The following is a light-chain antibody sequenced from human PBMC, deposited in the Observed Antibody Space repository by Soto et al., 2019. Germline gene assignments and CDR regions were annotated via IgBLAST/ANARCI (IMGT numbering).Light chain of an antibody. J-gene: IGKJ4*01. CDR2: DAS. CDR1: QEISNY. CDR3: QQFNDYPLT. V-gene: IGKV1-27*01. Sequence: DIQMTQSASSLSASVGDRVTISCRASQEISNYLAWYQQKPGKVPKLLIHDASTLQSGVPSRFSGSGSGTEFTLTVSSLQAEDSATYYRQQFNDYPLTFGGGTKVDIK.